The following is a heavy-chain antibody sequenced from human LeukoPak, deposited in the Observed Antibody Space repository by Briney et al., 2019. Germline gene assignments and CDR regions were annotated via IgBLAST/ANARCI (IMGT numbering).Heavy chain of an antibody. Sequence: GGSLSLSCVASGFTFTHYAMTWVRQAPGKGLEWVSDISASGSTIHYADSVKGQFTVSRDNSKNTVFLQMISLRVEDTALYHCAKGHGDWGGNYLDHWGQGTHVTVSS. CDR3: AKGHGDWGGNYLDH. V-gene: IGHV3-23*01. J-gene: IGHJ4*02. CDR2: ISASGSTI. CDR1: GFTFTHYA. D-gene: IGHD4-17*01.